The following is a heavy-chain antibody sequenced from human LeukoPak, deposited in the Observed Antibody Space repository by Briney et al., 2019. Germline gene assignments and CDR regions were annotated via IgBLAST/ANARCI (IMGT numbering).Heavy chain of an antibody. Sequence: ASVKVSCKASGYTFTSYDINWVRQATGQGLEWMGWMNPNSGNTGYAQKFQGRVTMTRNTSISTAYMELSSLRSEDTAVYYCARDGRNCSNTYCYPWFDPWGQGILVTVAS. D-gene: IGHD2-2*01. CDR1: GYTFTSYD. CDR2: MNPNSGNT. CDR3: ARDGRNCSNTYCYPWFDP. V-gene: IGHV1-8*01. J-gene: IGHJ5*02.